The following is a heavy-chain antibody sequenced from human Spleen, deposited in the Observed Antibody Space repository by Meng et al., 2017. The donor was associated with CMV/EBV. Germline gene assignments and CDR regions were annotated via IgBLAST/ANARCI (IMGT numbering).Heavy chain of an antibody. CDR1: GFTFSSYS. J-gene: IGHJ4*02. CDR2: ISSSSSYI. V-gene: IGHV3-21*01. CDR3: ARVPTVTRGAAAVV. D-gene: IGHD6-13*01. Sequence: GESLKISCAASGFTFSSYSMNWVRQAPGKGLEWVSSISSSSSYIYYADSVKGRFTISRDNAKNSLYLQMNSLRAEDTAVYYCARVPTVTRGAAAVVWGQGTLVTVSS.